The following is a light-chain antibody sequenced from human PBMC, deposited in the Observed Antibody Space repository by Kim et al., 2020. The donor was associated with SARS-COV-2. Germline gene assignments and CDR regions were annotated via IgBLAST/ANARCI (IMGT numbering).Light chain of an antibody. V-gene: IGKV3-20*01. Sequence: EIVLTQSPGTLSLSPGERATLSCRASQCVSSSYLAWYPQKPGQAHRLLIYGASSRATGIPDRFSGSGSGTDFTLTISRLEPEDFAVYYCQQYGSSLWAVGRGTKVDIK. J-gene: IGKJ3*01. CDR2: GAS. CDR1: QCVSSSY. CDR3: QQYGSSLWA.